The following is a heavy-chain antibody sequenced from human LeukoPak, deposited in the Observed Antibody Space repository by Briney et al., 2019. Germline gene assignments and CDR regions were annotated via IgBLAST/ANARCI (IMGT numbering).Heavy chain of an antibody. J-gene: IGHJ6*03. Sequence: SETLSLTCAVYGGSFSGYYWSWIRQPPGKGLEWIGEINHSGSTNYNPSLKSRVTISVDTSKNQFSLKLSSVTAADTAVYYCARGRRTTVTTKGAYYYMDVWGKGTTVTVSS. D-gene: IGHD4-17*01. CDR2: INHSGST. V-gene: IGHV4-34*01. CDR1: GGSFSGYY. CDR3: ARGRRTTVTTKGAYYYMDV.